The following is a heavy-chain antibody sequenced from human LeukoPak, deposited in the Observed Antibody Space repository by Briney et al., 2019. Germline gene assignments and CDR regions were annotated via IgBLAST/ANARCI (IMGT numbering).Heavy chain of an antibody. CDR2: ISAYNGNT. CDR1: GYIFTSYG. Sequence: ASVKVSCKASGYIFTSYGISWVRQAPGQGLEWMGWISAYNGNTKDAPKFQGRVTMTTETSTSTAYMELRSLRSDDTAVYYCARDDVRAAAGTSDFYYYMDVWGKGTTVTISS. V-gene: IGHV1-18*01. CDR3: ARDDVRAAAGTSDFYYYMDV. D-gene: IGHD6-13*01. J-gene: IGHJ6*03.